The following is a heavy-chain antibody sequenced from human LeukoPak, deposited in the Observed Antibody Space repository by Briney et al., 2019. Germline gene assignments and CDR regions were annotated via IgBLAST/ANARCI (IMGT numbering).Heavy chain of an antibody. Sequence: GGSQRLSCAASGFTFSSYSMNWVRQAPGKGLEWVSSISSSSSYIYYADSVKGRFTISRDNAKNSLYLQMNSLRAEDTAVYYCARTLGKDLFFDYWGQGTLVTVSS. D-gene: IGHD7-27*01. J-gene: IGHJ4*02. CDR3: ARTLGKDLFFDY. CDR2: ISSSSSYI. V-gene: IGHV3-21*01. CDR1: GFTFSSYS.